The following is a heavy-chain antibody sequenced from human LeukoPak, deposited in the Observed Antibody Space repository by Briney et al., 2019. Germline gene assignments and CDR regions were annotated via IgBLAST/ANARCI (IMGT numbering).Heavy chain of an antibody. CDR1: GGTFSSYA. CDR3: ANRDKGYCSGGSCYTKNWFDP. CDR2: IIPIFGTA. D-gene: IGHD2-15*01. J-gene: IGHJ5*02. V-gene: IGHV1-69*13. Sequence: ASVKVSCKASGGTFSSYAISWVRQAPGQGLEWMGGIIPIFGTANYAQKFQGRVTITADESTSTAYMELSSLRSEDTAVYYCANRDKGYCSGGSCYTKNWFDPWGQGTLVTVSS.